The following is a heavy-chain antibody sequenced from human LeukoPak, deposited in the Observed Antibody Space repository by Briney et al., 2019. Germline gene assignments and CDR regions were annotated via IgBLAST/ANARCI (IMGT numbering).Heavy chain of an antibody. CDR2: ISGSGGST. CDR3: AKGYCSGGSCYSRPIWFDY. Sequence: GGSLRLSRAASGFTFSDYAMSWVRQAPGKGLEWVSAISGSGGSTYYADSVKGRFTISRDNSKNTLYLQMNSLRAEDTAVYYCAKGYCSGGSCYSRPIWFDYWGQGTLVTVSS. J-gene: IGHJ4*02. CDR1: GFTFSDYA. D-gene: IGHD2-15*01. V-gene: IGHV3-23*01.